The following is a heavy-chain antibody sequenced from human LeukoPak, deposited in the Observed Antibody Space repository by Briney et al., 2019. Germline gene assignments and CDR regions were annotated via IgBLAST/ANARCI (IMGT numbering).Heavy chain of an antibody. Sequence: PGGSLRLSCAAPGFTFSSYWMHWVRQAPGKGLVWVSRINSDGSSINYADSVKGRFTISRDSAKNTLYLQMNSLRAEDTAMYYCASFLYSSGRLGGQGTLVTVSS. CDR2: INSDGSSI. CDR1: GFTFSSYW. V-gene: IGHV3-74*01. D-gene: IGHD3-10*01. J-gene: IGHJ4*02. CDR3: ASFLYSSGRL.